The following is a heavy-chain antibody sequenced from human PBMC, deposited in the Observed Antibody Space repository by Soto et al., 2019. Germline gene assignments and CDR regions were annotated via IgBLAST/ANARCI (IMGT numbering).Heavy chain of an antibody. V-gene: IGHV1-18*01. CDR3: ARDIGAGDS. CDR1: GYTFASYG. J-gene: IGHJ4*02. Sequence: ASVKVSCKASGYTFASYGISWVRQAPGQGLEWVAWISGYTGDTHYAQKVQDRVSLTTDTSTNTAYMELRSLGSDDTAIYYCARDIGAGDSWGQGTLVTVSS. D-gene: IGHD1-26*01. CDR2: ISGYTGDT.